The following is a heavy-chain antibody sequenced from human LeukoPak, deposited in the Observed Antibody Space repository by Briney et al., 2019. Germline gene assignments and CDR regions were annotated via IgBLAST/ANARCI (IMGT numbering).Heavy chain of an antibody. Sequence: PSEPLSLTCTVSGGSISSYYWSWIRQPPGKGLEWIGYIYYSGSTNYNPSLKSRVTISVDTSKNQFSLKLSSVTAADTAVYYCARAAGQLERRYFDYWGQGTLVTVSS. CDR1: GGSISSYY. V-gene: IGHV4-59*01. D-gene: IGHD1-1*01. CDR3: ARAAGQLERRYFDY. J-gene: IGHJ4*02. CDR2: IYYSGST.